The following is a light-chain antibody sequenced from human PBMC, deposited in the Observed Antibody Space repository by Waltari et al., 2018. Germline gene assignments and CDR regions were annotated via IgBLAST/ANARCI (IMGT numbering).Light chain of an antibody. Sequence: DIKMTQSPSTLSASVEARVTIPCRASQTVYSWLAWYQQKPGKAPKLLIYKTSSLESGVPSRFSGSGSGTEFTLTISSLQPDDSATYYCQQYNDYSPWTFGQGTKVEIK. CDR1: QTVYSW. V-gene: IGKV1-5*03. CDR3: QQYNDYSPWT. J-gene: IGKJ1*01. CDR2: KTS.